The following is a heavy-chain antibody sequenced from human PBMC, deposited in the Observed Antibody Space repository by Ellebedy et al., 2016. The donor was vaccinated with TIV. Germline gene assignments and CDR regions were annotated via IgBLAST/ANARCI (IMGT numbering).Heavy chain of an antibody. CDR2: IYYSWST. V-gene: IGHV4-31*03. Sequence: SETLSLTCTVSGGSISSGGYYWSWIRQHPGKGLEWIGSIYYSWSTYYNPSLKSRVTISVETSKNQFPLKLSSVTAADTAVYYCASWNVDTADNFPFDYWGQGTLVTVSS. D-gene: IGHD5-18*01. CDR1: GGSISSGGYY. CDR3: ASWNVDTADNFPFDY. J-gene: IGHJ4*02.